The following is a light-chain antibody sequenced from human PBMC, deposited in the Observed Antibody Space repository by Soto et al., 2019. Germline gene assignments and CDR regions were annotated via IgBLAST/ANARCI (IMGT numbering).Light chain of an antibody. CDR3: SSYTNINTRACV. J-gene: IGLJ1*01. Sequence: QSVMTQPASVSGSPGQSITISCTGTSGDIGSYNRVSWYQQHPGKAPKLIIYEVTDRPSGVSNRFSGSKSGNTASLTISGLQADDEAGYYCSSYTNINTRACVFGTGTKLTVL. V-gene: IGLV2-14*01. CDR1: SGDIGSYNR. CDR2: EVT.